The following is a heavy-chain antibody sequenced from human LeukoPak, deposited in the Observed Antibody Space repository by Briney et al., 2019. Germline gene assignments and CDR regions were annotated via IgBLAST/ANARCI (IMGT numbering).Heavy chain of an antibody. D-gene: IGHD1-26*01. CDR3: ARDNGSYHSCPGY. J-gene: IGHJ4*02. V-gene: IGHV3-33*01. CDR2: IWYDGSNK. Sequence: GGSLRLSCAASGFTFSNFGMHWVRQAPGKGLEWVAVIWYDGSNKYYADSVKGRFTISRDNSKNTLYLQMNSLRAEDMAVYYCARDNGSYHSCPGYWGQGTLVTVSS. CDR1: GFTFSNFG.